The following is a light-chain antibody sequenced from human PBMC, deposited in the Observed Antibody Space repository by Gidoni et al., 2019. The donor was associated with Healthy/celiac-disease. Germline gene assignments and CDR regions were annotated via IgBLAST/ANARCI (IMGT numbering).Light chain of an antibody. Sequence: IQLTQSPSSLSASVGDRVPITSRASQGISSYVAWYQQKPGKAPKRLIYAASTVQSGVPSRFSGSGSGTDFTLTSSSLQPEDFATYYYQQLNSYPFTFGGGTKVEIK. J-gene: IGKJ4*01. CDR1: QGISSY. CDR2: AAS. CDR3: QQLNSYPFT. V-gene: IGKV1-9*01.